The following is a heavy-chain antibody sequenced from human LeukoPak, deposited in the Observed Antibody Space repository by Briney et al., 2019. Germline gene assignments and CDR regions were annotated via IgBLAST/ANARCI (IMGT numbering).Heavy chain of an antibody. CDR3: ARGVNYYGSGSPYYFDY. J-gene: IGHJ4*02. V-gene: IGHV3-7*01. Sequence: GGSLRLSCAASGFTFSSYWMSWVRQAPGKGLEWVANIKQDGSEKYYVDSVKGRFTISRDNAKNSLYLQMNSLRAEDTAVYYCARGVNYYGSGSPYYFDYWGQGTLVTVSS. D-gene: IGHD3-10*01. CDR2: IKQDGSEK. CDR1: GFTFSSYW.